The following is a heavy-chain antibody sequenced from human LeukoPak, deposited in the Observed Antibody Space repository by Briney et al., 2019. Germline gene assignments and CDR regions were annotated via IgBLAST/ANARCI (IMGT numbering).Heavy chain of an antibody. CDR1: GGSFSGYY. CDR3: ARASYSWTNILFDY. V-gene: IGHV4-34*01. Sequence: SETLSLTCAVYGGSFSGYYLSWIRQPPGKGLEWIGEINHSGSTNYNPSLKSRVTISVDTSKNQFSLKLSSVTAADTAVYYCARASYSWTNILFDYWGQGTLVTVSS. CDR2: INHSGST. J-gene: IGHJ4*02. D-gene: IGHD1-1*01.